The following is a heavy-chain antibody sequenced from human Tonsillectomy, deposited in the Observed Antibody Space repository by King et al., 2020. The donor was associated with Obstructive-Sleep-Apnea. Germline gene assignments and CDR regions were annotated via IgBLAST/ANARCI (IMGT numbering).Heavy chain of an antibody. CDR3: ARRSGLTGYFDD. CDR2: ISERADTR. D-gene: IGHD3-9*01. Sequence: EVQLVESGGGSVQPGESLRLSCVGSGFIFTNYAMNWVRQTPGKGLEWVSAISERADTRDYADSVKGRFTISRDDSKNTVYLQMHSLRGEVTALYYCARRSGLTGYFDDWGQGTLVTVSS. J-gene: IGHJ4*02. CDR1: GFIFTNYA. V-gene: IGHV3-23*04.